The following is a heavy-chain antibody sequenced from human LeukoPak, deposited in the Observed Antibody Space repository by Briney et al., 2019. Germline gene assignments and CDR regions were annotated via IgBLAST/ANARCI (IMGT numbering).Heavy chain of an antibody. CDR2: MRRDGNEI. CDR1: GFTFSTYW. Sequence: GGSLRLSCSASGFTFSTYWMSWVRQAPGKGLEWVANMRRDGNEIYYLDSVKGRFTISRDNAKNSLYLQMNSLRAEDTAVYYCAREAQNYDSSGYYVDYWGQGTLVTVSS. CDR3: AREAQNYDSSGYYVDY. V-gene: IGHV3-7*01. D-gene: IGHD3-22*01. J-gene: IGHJ4*02.